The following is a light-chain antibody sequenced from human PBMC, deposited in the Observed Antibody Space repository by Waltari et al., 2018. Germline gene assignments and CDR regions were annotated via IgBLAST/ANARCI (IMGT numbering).Light chain of an antibody. CDR3: LQHHTYPWT. CDR2: GAS. Sequence: DIQMTQSPSSLSASVGDRVTFTCRASQDIRNDLGWYQQKPGKPPKRLIYGASTLQSGVPSRVSGTGSGTEFTLTISSLQPEDFATYYCLQHHTYPWTFGQGTQVEIK. CDR1: QDIRND. V-gene: IGKV1-17*01. J-gene: IGKJ1*01.